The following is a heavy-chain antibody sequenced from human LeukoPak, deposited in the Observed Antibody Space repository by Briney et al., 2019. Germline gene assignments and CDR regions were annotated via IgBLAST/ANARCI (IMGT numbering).Heavy chain of an antibody. D-gene: IGHD4-23*01. CDR1: GYAAPNYY. V-gene: IGHV1-2*02. CDR2: INPNSGGT. Sequence: ASVKVSCKASGYAAPNYYVYWVRQAPGQGLEWMGWINPNSGGTNYAQKFQGRVTMTRDTSISTAYMELSRLRSDDTAVYYCARGMEGYGGNSGPFGYWGQGTLVTVSS. CDR3: ARGMEGYGGNSGPFGY. J-gene: IGHJ4*02.